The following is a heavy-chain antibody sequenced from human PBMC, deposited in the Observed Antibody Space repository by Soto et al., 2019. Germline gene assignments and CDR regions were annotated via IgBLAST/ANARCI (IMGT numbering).Heavy chain of an antibody. Sequence: QVQLVQSGAEVMKPGSSVKVSCKASGGTFSSSAISWVRQAPGQGLEWMGGIIPIFGTANYAQKFQGRVTITADESTSTAYMELSSLRSEDTAVYYCASLLRGYSGTGDYWGQGTLVTVSS. CDR2: IIPIFGTA. D-gene: IGHD5-12*01. CDR3: ASLLRGYSGTGDY. V-gene: IGHV1-69*12. CDR1: GGTFSSSA. J-gene: IGHJ4*02.